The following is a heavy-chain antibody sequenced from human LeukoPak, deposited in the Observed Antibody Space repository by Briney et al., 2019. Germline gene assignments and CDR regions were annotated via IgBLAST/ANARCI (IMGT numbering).Heavy chain of an antibody. CDR3: ARSSGIAAAGNIDY. CDR1: GYSISNAYY. Sequence: SETLSLTCNVSGYSISNAYYWDWIRQPPGKGLEWIGSLYYTGRIYYNPSLKSRVTVSVDTSKNQFSLKLSSVTAADTAVYYCARSSGIAAAGNIDYWGQGTLVTVSS. D-gene: IGHD6-13*01. V-gene: IGHV4-38-2*02. CDR2: LYYTGRI. J-gene: IGHJ4*02.